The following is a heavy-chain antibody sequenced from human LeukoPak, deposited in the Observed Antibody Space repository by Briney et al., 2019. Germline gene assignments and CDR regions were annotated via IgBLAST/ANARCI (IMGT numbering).Heavy chain of an antibody. CDR3: VRGRATVTTHWIDP. J-gene: IGHJ5*02. CDR2: MNPNSGNT. CDR1: GYTFNSYD. V-gene: IGHV1-8*01. Sequence: ASVKVSCKASGYTFNSYDINWVRQATGQGLEWMGWMNPNSGNTGYAQKFQGRVSITMNTSISTAYMELSSLTSEDTAVYYCVRGRATVTTHWIDPWGQGTLVTVSS. D-gene: IGHD4-11*01.